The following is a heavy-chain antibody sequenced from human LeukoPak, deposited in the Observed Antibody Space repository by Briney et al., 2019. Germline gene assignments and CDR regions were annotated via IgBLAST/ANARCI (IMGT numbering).Heavy chain of an antibody. D-gene: IGHD7-27*01. J-gene: IGHJ4*02. CDR2: ITWNSDSS. CDR3: VHANWGSPFHY. CDR1: GFTFDDYT. V-gene: IGHV3-9*01. Sequence: GRSLRLSCEASGFTFDDYTVHWVRQVPGKGLEWVSGITWNSDSSDYADSVRGRFTISRDNAKNSLYLQMNSLRPEDTALYYCVHANWGSPFHYWGQGTLVTVSS.